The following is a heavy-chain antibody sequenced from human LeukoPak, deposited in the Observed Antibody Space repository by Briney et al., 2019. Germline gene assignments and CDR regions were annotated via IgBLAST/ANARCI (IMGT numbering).Heavy chain of an antibody. D-gene: IGHD3-22*01. CDR3: ARGREAITMIVVVPSFDY. Sequence: SETLSLTCAVYGGSFSGYCWSWIRQPPGKGLEWIGEINHSGSTNYNPSLKSRVTISVDTSKNQFSLKLSSVTAADTAVYYCARGREAITMIVVVPSFDYWGQGTLVTVSS. V-gene: IGHV4-34*01. CDR2: INHSGST. CDR1: GGSFSGYC. J-gene: IGHJ4*02.